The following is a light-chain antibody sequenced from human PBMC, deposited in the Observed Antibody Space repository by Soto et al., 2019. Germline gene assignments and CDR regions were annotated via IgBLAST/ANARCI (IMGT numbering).Light chain of an antibody. V-gene: IGKV3-15*01. Sequence: EIALTHSPGTLSLSPWEIATLPCRASESVASNYLAWYQQKPGQAPRLLIYGASTRATGIPARFSGSGSGTEFTLTISSLQSEDFAVYYCQQYNNWPQTFGQGTKVDIK. CDR2: GAS. CDR1: ESVASN. J-gene: IGKJ1*01. CDR3: QQYNNWPQT.